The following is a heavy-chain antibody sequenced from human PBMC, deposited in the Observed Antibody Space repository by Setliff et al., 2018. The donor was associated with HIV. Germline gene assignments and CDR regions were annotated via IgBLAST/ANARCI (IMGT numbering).Heavy chain of an antibody. CDR2: ISVNTGDV. D-gene: IGHD1-7*01. Sequence: ASVKVSCKVSGYSCGNYGIVWVRQARGQGLEWLGWISVNTGDVFYAQAFQDRVTMTADTTTGTVHLDLRGLTFDDSAVYFCAYRRGGWELRVWGQGTPVTVSS. J-gene: IGHJ4*02. CDR3: AYRRGGWELRV. CDR1: GYSCGNYG. V-gene: IGHV1-18*01.